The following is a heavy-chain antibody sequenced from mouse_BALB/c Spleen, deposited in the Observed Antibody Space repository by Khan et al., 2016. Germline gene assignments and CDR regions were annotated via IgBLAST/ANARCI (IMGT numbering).Heavy chain of an antibody. V-gene: IGHV1-61*01. Sequence: QVQLQQPGAELVRPGASVKLSCKAAGYTFTSYWMNWVKQRPGQGLEWIGMIDPSDSETHYNQMFKDKATLTVDKSSSTAYMQLSSLTSEDSAVXSGARGVRRRSYYFDYWGQGTTLTVSS. D-gene: IGHD2-14*01. CDR3: ARGVRRRSYYFDY. J-gene: IGHJ2*01. CDR1: GYTFTSYW. CDR2: IDPSDSET.